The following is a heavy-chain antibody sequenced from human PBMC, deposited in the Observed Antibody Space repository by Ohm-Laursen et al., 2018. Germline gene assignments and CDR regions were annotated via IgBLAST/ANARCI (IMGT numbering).Heavy chain of an antibody. CDR2: ISSSSGYI. CDR3: ARDIDWVAFDY. J-gene: IGHJ4*02. CDR1: GFIFSSYS. D-gene: IGHD3-9*01. V-gene: IGHV3-21*03. Sequence: GSLRLSCSASGFIFSSYSMSWVRQAPGKGLEWVSSISSSSGYIYYADSMKGRFTISRDNSRNTLDLQMNSLRVEDTALYYYARDIDWVAFDYWGQGTLVTVSS.